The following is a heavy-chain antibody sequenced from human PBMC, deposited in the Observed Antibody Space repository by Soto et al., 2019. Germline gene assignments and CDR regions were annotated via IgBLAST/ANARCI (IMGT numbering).Heavy chain of an antibody. D-gene: IGHD6-6*01. Sequence: GGSLRLSCAASGFTFSSYAMSWVRQAPGKGLEWVSAISGSGGSTYYADSVKGRFTISRDNSKNTLYLQMNSLRAEDTAVYYCAKDRGDSSSGLYYYYYMDVWGKGTTVTVSS. CDR2: ISGSGGST. CDR3: AKDRGDSSSGLYYYYYMDV. J-gene: IGHJ6*03. V-gene: IGHV3-23*01. CDR1: GFTFSSYA.